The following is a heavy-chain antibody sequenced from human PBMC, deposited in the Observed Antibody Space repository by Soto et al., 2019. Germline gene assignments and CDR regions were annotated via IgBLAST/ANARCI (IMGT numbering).Heavy chain of an antibody. D-gene: IGHD3-3*02. Sequence: EVQLVESGGGLVKPGGSLRLSCAASGFTFSNAWMRWVRQAPGKGLEWVARIKSKTDGGTTDYAAHVKCRFTISRDDSNTTLYLQMNSLRTEDTAVYYCTTEEPEGSDWLAFLRDYWGQGTLVTVSS. V-gene: IGHV3-15*01. J-gene: IGHJ4*02. CDR3: TTEEPEGSDWLAFLRDY. CDR2: IKSKTDGGTT. CDR1: GFTFSNAW.